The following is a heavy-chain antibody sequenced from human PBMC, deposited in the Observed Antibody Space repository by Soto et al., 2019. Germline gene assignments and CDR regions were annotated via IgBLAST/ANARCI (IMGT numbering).Heavy chain of an antibody. CDR2: ISAYNGNT. J-gene: IGHJ4*02. CDR3: ARDGLEYDY. D-gene: IGHD1-1*01. V-gene: IGHV1-18*01. Sequence: QVXXVXSXAEVXKPGXSVKVSCKXSGXTFTXXXXXXXRQAPGQGLEWMGWISAYNGNTNXAXXXXXXXXXXXXXXXXXXXXXLRSLRSDDTAVYYCARDGLEYDYWGQGTLVTVSS. CDR1: GXTFTXXX.